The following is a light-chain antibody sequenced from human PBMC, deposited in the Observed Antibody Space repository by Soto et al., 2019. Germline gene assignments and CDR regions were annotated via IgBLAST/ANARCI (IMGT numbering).Light chain of an antibody. CDR2: KAS. CDR3: QQYNSYSRT. Sequence: DIQMTQSPSTLSASVEDRVTITCRASQSISSWLAWYQQKPGKVPKLLIYKASSLESGVPSRFSGSGSGTEFTLTISSLQPYDFATYYCQQYNSYSRTFGQGTKVEIK. CDR1: QSISSW. V-gene: IGKV1-5*03. J-gene: IGKJ1*01.